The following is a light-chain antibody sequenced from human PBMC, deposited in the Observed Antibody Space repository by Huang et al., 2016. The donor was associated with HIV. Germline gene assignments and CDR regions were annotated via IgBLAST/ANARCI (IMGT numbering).Light chain of an antibody. Sequence: AIRMTQSPSSLSASTGDRVTITCRASQGISSYLAWYQQKPGKAPKLLIFSASTLQGGVPSRFSGSGFGTDFTLTISSLQSEDLGTYYCQQYYIYPHAFGQGTKLEI. CDR1: QGISSY. J-gene: IGKJ2*01. V-gene: IGKV1-8*01. CDR3: QQYYIYPHA. CDR2: SAS.